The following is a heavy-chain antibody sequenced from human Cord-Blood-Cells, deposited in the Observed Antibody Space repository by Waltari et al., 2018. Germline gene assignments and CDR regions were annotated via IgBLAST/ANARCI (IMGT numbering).Heavy chain of an antibody. D-gene: IGHD5-18*01. CDR1: GGTFSSYA. V-gene: IGHV1-69*01. CDR2: IIPIFGTA. Sequence: QVQLVQSGAEVKKPGSSVKVYCKASGGTFSSYAISWVRQAPGQGLERMGGIIPIFGTANYAQKFQDRVTITADESTSTAYMELSSRRSEDTAVYYCAREASIQLWSRDYFDYWGQGTLVTVSS. J-gene: IGHJ4*02. CDR3: AREASIQLWSRDYFDY.